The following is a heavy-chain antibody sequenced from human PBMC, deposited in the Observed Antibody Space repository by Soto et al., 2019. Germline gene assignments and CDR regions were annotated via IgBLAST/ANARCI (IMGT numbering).Heavy chain of an antibody. V-gene: IGHV3-30*18. D-gene: IGHD2-15*01. CDR2: ISYDGSNK. J-gene: IGHJ4*02. Sequence: GGSLRLSCAASGFTFSSYGMHWVRQAPGKVLEWVAVISYDGSNKYYADSVKGRFTISRDNSKNTLYLQMNSLRAEDTAVYYCAKPDIVVVVAATPLDYWGQGTLVTVSS. CDR3: AKPDIVVVVAATPLDY. CDR1: GFTFSSYG.